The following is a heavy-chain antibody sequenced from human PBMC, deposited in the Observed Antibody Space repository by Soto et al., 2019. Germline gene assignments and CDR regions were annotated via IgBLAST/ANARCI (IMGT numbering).Heavy chain of an antibody. D-gene: IGHD3-3*01. Sequence: QVQLIQFEAEVKKPGASVKVSCRASGYTFTKFHIHWVRQAPGQGLEWMGMIDPSGGVTRDAQRLQGMLARAFDVLSSRGYMELRGLTSEDTDVYYCARDVIGHGNYESICYYVDHWGPGALVTVSS. CDR2: IDPSGGVT. J-gene: IGHJ4*02. CDR3: ARDVIGHGNYESICYYVDH. V-gene: IGHV1-46*04. CDR1: GYTFTKFH.